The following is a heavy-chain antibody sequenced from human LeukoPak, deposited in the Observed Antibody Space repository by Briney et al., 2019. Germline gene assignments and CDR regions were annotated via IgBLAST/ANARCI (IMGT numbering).Heavy chain of an antibody. Sequence: PSETLSLTCTVSGGSVSSGSYYWSWIRQPPGKGLEWIGYIYYSGSTNYNPSLKSRVTISVDTFKNQFSLKLSSVTAADTAVYYCASFYCSSTSCQFDYWGQGTLVTVSS. V-gene: IGHV4-61*01. CDR3: ASFYCSSTSCQFDY. J-gene: IGHJ4*02. CDR2: IYYSGST. D-gene: IGHD2-2*01. CDR1: GGSVSSGSYY.